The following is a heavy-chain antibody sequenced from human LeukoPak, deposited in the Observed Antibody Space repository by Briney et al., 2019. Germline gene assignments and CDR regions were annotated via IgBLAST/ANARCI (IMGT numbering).Heavy chain of an antibody. J-gene: IGHJ3*02. CDR1: GFTFSSYS. V-gene: IGHV3-21*01. D-gene: IGHD3-10*01. CDR3: ARVFGGSVFHVVFNI. Sequence: GGSLRLSCAASGFTFSSYSMNWVRQAPGKGLEWVSSISSSSSYIYYADSVKGRFTISRDNAKNSLYLQMNSLRAEDTAVYYCARVFGGSVFHVVFNIWAKGKMVPVS. CDR2: ISSSSSYI.